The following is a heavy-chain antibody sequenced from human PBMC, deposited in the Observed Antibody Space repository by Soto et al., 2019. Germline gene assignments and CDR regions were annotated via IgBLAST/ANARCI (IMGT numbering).Heavy chain of an antibody. CDR1: GGSINSGGYC. D-gene: IGHD2-2*02. Sequence: PSETLSLTCTVSGGSINSGGYCWSWIRQPPGKGLEWIGYIYYSGSTYYNPSLKSRVTISVDTSKNQFSLKLSSVTAADTAVYYCARDHREWCSTSCYTDLYYYYGMDVWGQGTTVTVSS. J-gene: IGHJ6*02. V-gene: IGHV4-30-4*01. CDR2: IYYSGST. CDR3: ARDHREWCSTSCYTDLYYYYGMDV.